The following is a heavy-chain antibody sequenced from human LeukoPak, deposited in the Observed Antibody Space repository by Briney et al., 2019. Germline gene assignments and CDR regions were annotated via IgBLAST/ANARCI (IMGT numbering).Heavy chain of an antibody. V-gene: IGHV4-30-4*01. CDR2: IYYSGST. D-gene: IGHD4-23*01. CDR1: GGSISSYY. J-gene: IGHJ3*02. CDR3: ARSSRSDYGGNSRAFDI. Sequence: SETLSLTCTVSGGSISSYYWSWIRQPPGKGLEWIGYIYYSGSTYCNPSLKSRVTISVDTSKNQFSLKLSSVTAADTAVYYCARSSRSDYGGNSRAFDIWGQGTMVTVSS.